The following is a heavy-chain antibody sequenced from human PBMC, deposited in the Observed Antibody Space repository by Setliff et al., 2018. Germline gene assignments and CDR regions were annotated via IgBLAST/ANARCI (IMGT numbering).Heavy chain of an antibody. CDR3: ARVAGGDWKKRGMDV. CDR2: INHSGST. D-gene: IGHD1-1*01. J-gene: IGHJ6*02. Sequence: PSETLSLTCAVYGGSFSTYYWIWIRQPPGKGLEWIGEINHSGSTNYNPSLKSRVTISVDTSKNQFSLKLSSVTAADTAVYYCARVAGGDWKKRGMDVWGQGTTATVSS. V-gene: IGHV4-34*01. CDR1: GGSFSTYY.